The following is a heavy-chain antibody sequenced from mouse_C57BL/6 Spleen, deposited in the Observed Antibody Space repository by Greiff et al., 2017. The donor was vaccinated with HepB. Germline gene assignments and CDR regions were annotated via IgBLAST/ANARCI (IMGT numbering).Heavy chain of an antibody. J-gene: IGHJ2*01. CDR2: FHPYNDDT. Sequence: VQLKESGAELVKPGASVKMSCKASGYTFTTYPIEWMKQNHGKSLEWIGNFHPYNDDTKYNEKFKGKATLTVEKSSSTVYLELSRLTSDDSAVYYCARRDWDEAYFDYWGQGTTLTVSS. CDR3: ARRDWDEAYFDY. CDR1: GYTFTTYP. V-gene: IGHV1-47*01. D-gene: IGHD4-1*01.